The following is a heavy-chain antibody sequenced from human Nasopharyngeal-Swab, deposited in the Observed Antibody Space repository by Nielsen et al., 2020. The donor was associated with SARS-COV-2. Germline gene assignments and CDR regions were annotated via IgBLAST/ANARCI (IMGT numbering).Heavy chain of an antibody. CDR3: ARGPYYDILTGYYPFDY. J-gene: IGHJ4*02. CDR2: INAGNGNT. D-gene: IGHD3-9*01. Sequence: ASVKVSCKASGYTFTSYAMHWVRQAPAQRLEWMGWINAGNGNTKYSQKFQGRVTITRDTSASTAYMELSSLRSEDTAVYYCARGPYYDILTGYYPFDYWGQGTLVTVSS. CDR1: GYTFTSYA. V-gene: IGHV1-3*01.